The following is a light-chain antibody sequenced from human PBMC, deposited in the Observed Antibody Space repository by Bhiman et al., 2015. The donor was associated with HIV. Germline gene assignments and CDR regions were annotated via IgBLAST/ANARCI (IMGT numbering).Light chain of an antibody. CDR3: SSYAHSYTSL. CDR2: EVN. CDR1: SSDVGSYNL. Sequence: QSALTQPASVSGSPGQSITISCTGTSSDVGSYNLLSWFQQHPGKAPRLMIFEVNKRPSGVSDRFSGSKSGNTASLTISGLQAEDEADYYCSSYAHSYTSLFGGGTKVTVL. V-gene: IGLV2-23*02. J-gene: IGLJ1*01.